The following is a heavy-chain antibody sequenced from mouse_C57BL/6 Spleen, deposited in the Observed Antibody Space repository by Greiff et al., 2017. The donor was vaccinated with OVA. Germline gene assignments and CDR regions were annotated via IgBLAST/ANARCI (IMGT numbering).Heavy chain of an antibody. CDR3: ARHEERTTVGGFAY. V-gene: IGHV1-62-2*01. CDR2: FYPGSGSI. Sequence: VQLQESGAALVKPGASVKLSCKASGYTFTEYTIHWVKQKSGQCLAWIGWFYPGSGSIKYNEKFKDKATLTADKSSSTVYMELSRLTSEDSAVYVWARHEERTTVGGFAYWGQGTLVTVSA. CDR1: GYTFTEYT. J-gene: IGHJ3*01. D-gene: IGHD1-1*01.